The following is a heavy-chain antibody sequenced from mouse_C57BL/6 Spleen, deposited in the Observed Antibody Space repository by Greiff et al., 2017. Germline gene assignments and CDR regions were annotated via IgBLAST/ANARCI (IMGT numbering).Heavy chain of an antibody. J-gene: IGHJ1*03. V-gene: IGHV1-7*01. CDR3: ARAGTTVVADWYFDV. Sequence: VNVVESGAELAKPGASVKLSCKASGYTFTSYWMHWVKQRPGQGLEWIGYINPSSGYTKYNQKFKDKATLTADKSSSTAYMQLSSLTYEDSAVYYGARAGTTVVADWYFDVWGTGTTVTVSS. D-gene: IGHD1-1*01. CDR2: INPSSGYT. CDR1: GYTFTSYW.